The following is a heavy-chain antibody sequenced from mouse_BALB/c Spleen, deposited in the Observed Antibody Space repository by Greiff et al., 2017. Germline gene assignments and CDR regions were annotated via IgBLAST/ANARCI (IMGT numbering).Heavy chain of an antibody. CDR3: ARRANRNYFDY. CDR1: GFNIKDTY. V-gene: IGHV14-3*02. CDR2: IDPANGNT. Sequence: VQLQQSGAELVKPGASVKLSCTASGFNIKDTYMHWVKQRPEQGLEWIGRIDPANGNTKYDPKFQGKATITADTSSNTAYLQLSSLTSEDTAVYYCARRANRNYFDYWGQGTTLTVSS. J-gene: IGHJ2*01. D-gene: IGHD1-1*01.